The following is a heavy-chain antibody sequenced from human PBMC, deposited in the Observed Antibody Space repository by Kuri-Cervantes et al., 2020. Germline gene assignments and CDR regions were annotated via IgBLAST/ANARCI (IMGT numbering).Heavy chain of an antibody. CDR1: GGSISSSSYY. V-gene: IGHV4-39*07. J-gene: IGHJ6*03. D-gene: IGHD3-16*01. CDR2: IYYSGST. Sequence: SETLSLTCTVSGGSISSSSYYWGWIRQPPGKGLEWIGSIYYSGSTYYNPSLKSRVTISVDTSKNQFSLKLSSVTAADTAVYYCARVIPGYHYMDVWGKGTTVTVSS. CDR3: ARVIPGYHYMDV.